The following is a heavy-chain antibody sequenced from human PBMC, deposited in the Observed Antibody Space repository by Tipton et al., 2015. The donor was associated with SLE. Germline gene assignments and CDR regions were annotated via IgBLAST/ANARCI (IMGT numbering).Heavy chain of an antibody. V-gene: IGHV4-39*07. CDR1: GGSVSSSHYF. CDR3: ARRRPPHRDAYSYVVEYFDF. J-gene: IGHJ4*02. CDR2: IYYSGTT. D-gene: IGHD5-24*01. Sequence: TLSLTCTVSGGSVSSSHYFWGWIRQPPGKGLEWIGNIYYSGTTFYNPSVKSRVTMAVDTSKNQFSLKLTSVTAADTAVYFCARRRPPHRDAYSYVVEYFDFWGQGTLVTVSS.